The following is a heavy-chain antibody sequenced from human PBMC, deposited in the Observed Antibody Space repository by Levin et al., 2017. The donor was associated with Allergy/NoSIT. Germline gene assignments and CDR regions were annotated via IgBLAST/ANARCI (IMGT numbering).Heavy chain of an antibody. D-gene: IGHD6-13*01. CDR1: GFTFDDYA. V-gene: IGHV3-9*01. CDR2: SSWNSGSI. CDR3: AKAVGYSSSGHLDY. Sequence: GGSLRLSCAASGFTFDDYAMHWVRQAPGKGLEWVSGSSWNSGSIGYADSVKGRFTISRDNAKNSLYLQMNSLRSEDTALYYCAKAVGYSSSGHLDYWGQGTLVTVSS. J-gene: IGHJ4*02.